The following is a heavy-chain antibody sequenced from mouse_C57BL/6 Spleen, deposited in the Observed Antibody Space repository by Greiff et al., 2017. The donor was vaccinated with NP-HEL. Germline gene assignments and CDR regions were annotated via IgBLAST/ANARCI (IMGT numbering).Heavy chain of an antibody. CDR2: IDPSDSYT. V-gene: IGHV1-69*01. J-gene: IGHJ3*01. CDR3: ARSGEPFAY. D-gene: IGHD3-1*01. Sequence: QVQLQQPGAELVMPGASVKLSCKASGYTFTSYWMHWVKQRPGQGLEWIGEIDPSDSYTNYNQKFKGKSTLTVDKSSSTAYMQLSSLTSEDSAVYYCARSGEPFAYWGQGTLVTVSA. CDR1: GYTFTSYW.